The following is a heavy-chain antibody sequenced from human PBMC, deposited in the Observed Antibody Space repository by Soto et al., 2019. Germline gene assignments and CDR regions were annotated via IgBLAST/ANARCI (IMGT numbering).Heavy chain of an antibody. CDR3: ARGSGGRLLPYPGGYHYYGMDV. J-gene: IGHJ6*02. D-gene: IGHD2-15*01. CDR2: INHSGST. Sequence: SETLSLTCAVYGGSFSGYYWSWIRQPPGKGLEWIGEINHSGSTNYNPSLKSRVTISVDTSKNQFSLKLSSVTAADTAVYYCARGSGGRLLPYPGGYHYYGMDVWGQGTTVTVSS. CDR1: GGSFSGYY. V-gene: IGHV4-34*01.